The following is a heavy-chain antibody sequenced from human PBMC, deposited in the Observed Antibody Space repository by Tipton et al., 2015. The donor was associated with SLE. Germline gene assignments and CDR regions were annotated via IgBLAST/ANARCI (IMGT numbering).Heavy chain of an antibody. CDR3: ARGRTWNFDAFDI. D-gene: IGHD1-7*01. V-gene: IGHV3-23*01. CDR2: IRGSGGST. Sequence: SGVIFSTLAMSWVRQAPGKGLEWVSGIRGSGGSTYYADSVQGRFTISRDNAKNSLYLQMNSLRAGDTAVYYCARGRTWNFDAFDIWGQGTMVTVSS. J-gene: IGHJ3*02. CDR1: GVIFSTLA.